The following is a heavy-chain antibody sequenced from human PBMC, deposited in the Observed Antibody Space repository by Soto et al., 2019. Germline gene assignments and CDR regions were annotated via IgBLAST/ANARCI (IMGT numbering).Heavy chain of an antibody. CDR3: VKSPGKSYPESRVFDF. CDR2: ITNDGGDT. V-gene: IGHV3-23*01. Sequence: GGSLRLSCAASGFTFSNYAMTWVRQAPGEGLEWVAVITNDGGDTLHADSVKGRFTIFRDNSKNMLFLQMISLRDEDTAIYFCVKSPGKSYPESRVFDFWGQGTRVTVS. J-gene: IGHJ4*02. CDR1: GFTFSNYA. D-gene: IGHD3-10*01.